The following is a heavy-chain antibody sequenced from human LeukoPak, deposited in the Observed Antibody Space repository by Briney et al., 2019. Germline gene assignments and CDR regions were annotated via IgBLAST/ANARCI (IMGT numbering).Heavy chain of an antibody. D-gene: IGHD3-10*01. Sequence: GRSLTPSRAPAAPSFSDSYTGWVSQAPGKGLEWVSYISTGRHYTNYADSVNGRFTISRDDARNSLSLQINRLKAEDMAVYYFARFYGLSTWNDAFDIWGQGTMVTVSS. J-gene: IGHJ3*02. CDR1: APSFSDSY. V-gene: IGHV3-11*03. CDR2: ISTGRHYT. CDR3: ARFYGLSTWNDAFDI.